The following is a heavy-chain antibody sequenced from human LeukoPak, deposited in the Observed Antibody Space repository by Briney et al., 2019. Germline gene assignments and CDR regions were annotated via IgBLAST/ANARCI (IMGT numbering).Heavy chain of an antibody. CDR3: AGLTGYSY. V-gene: IGHV4-34*01. Sequence: PSETLSLTCAVYGGSFSGYYWSWIRQPPGKGLEWIGEINHSGSTNYNPSLKSRAIISVDTSKNQFSLKLSSVTAADTAVYYCAGLTGYSYWGQGTLVTVSS. CDR2: INHSGST. J-gene: IGHJ4*02. D-gene: IGHD3-9*01. CDR1: GGSFSGYY.